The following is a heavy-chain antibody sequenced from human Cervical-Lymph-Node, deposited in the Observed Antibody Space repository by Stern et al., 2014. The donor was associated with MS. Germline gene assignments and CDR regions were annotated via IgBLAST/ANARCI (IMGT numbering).Heavy chain of an antibody. CDR1: AFNFNNYA. D-gene: IGHD2-15*01. Sequence: MQLVESGGGVVQPGTSLRLSCAASAFNFNNYAKHWVRQAPGKGLDWVAVIWYDVTKMYYADSLRSRFTISRDHSKNTLYRQMTGLRADDTAVYYCAADRYCSSDSCQGLFDYWGQGTLVTVSS. V-gene: IGHV3-33*01. CDR3: AADRYCSSDSCQGLFDY. CDR2: IWYDVTKM. J-gene: IGHJ4*02.